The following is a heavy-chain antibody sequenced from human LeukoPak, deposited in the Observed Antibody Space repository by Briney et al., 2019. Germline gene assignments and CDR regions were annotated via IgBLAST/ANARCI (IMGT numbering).Heavy chain of an antibody. V-gene: IGHV4-39*07. CDR3: ARNFQITMVRGIPIRWFDP. J-gene: IGHJ5*02. CDR1: GGSISSSSYY. D-gene: IGHD3-10*01. CDR2: IYYSGST. Sequence: PSETLSLTCTVSGGSISSSSYYWGWIRQPPGKGLEWIGSIYYSGSTYYNPSLKSRVTISVDTSKNQFSLKLSSVTAADTAVYYCARNFQITMVRGIPIRWFDPWGQGTLVTVSS.